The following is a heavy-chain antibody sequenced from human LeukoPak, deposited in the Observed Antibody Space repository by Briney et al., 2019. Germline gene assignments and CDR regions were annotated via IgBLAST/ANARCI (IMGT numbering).Heavy chain of an antibody. D-gene: IGHD3-22*01. Sequence: SVKVSCKASGGTFSSYAISWVRQAPGQGLEWMGRIIPILGIANYAQKFQGRVTITADKSTSTAYMELSSLRSEDTAVYYCARPYYYDSSGYYSDYWGQGTPVTVSS. V-gene: IGHV1-69*04. CDR3: ARPYYYDSSGYYSDY. CDR2: IIPILGIA. J-gene: IGHJ4*02. CDR1: GGTFSSYA.